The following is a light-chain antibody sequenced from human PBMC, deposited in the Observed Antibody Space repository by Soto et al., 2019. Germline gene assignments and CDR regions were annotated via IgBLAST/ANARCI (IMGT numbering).Light chain of an antibody. J-gene: IGKJ5*01. CDR2: GAS. CDR1: QGISNY. Sequence: EIQMTQSPSAMSASVGGTVTITCRASQGISNYLAWFQQKPGKVPKRLIYGASSLQSGVPSRFSGTGSGTEFTLTISSLQPEDFATYYCLQHNSYPPTFGQGTRLEI. CDR3: LQHNSYPPT. V-gene: IGKV1-17*03.